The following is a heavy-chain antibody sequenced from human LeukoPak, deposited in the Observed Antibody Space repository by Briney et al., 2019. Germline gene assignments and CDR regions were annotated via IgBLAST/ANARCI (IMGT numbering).Heavy chain of an antibody. CDR1: GDSISSGDYY. V-gene: IGHV4-30-4*01. D-gene: IGHD3-22*01. J-gene: IGHJ6*02. CDR3: ARVPYYYDSSGRIYYYYGMDV. CDR2: IYYSGST. Sequence: PSETLSLTCTVSGDSISSGDYYWSWIRQPPGKGLEWIGYIYYSGSTYYNPSLKSRVTISVDTSKNQFSLKLSSVTAADTAVYYCARVPYYYDSSGRIYYYYGMDVWGQGTTVTVSS.